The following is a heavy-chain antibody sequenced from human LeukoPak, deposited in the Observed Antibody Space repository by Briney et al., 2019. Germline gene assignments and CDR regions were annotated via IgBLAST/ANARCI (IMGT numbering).Heavy chain of an antibody. CDR1: GFSFSVYS. V-gene: IGHV3-30*18. Sequence: GGSLRLSCAASGFSFSVYSMNWVRQAPGKGLEWVAVISFDGSNKYYADSVGGRFTVSRDNSKDTLYLQMNSLRAEDTAVYYCAKDEIGAVAGLLDYWGQGILVTVSS. J-gene: IGHJ4*02. CDR3: AKDEIGAVAGLLDY. CDR2: ISFDGSNK. D-gene: IGHD6-19*01.